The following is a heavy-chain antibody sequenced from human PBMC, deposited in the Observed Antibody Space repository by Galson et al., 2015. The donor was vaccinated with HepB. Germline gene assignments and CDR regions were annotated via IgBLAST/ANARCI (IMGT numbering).Heavy chain of an antibody. CDR3: ARGSRYYYYYGMDV. Sequence: SLRLSCAASGFTFSSYDMHWVRQATGKGLEWVSAIGTAGDTYYPGSVKGRFTISRENAKNSLYLQMNSLRAGDTAVYYCARGSRYYYYYGMDVWGQGTTVTVSS. CDR2: IGTAGDT. CDR1: GFTFSSYD. J-gene: IGHJ6*02. V-gene: IGHV3-13*01.